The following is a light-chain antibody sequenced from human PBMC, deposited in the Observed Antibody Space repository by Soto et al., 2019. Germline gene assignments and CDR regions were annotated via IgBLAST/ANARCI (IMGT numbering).Light chain of an antibody. CDR2: DVS. CDR1: SSDVGGYNY. V-gene: IGLV2-14*03. Sequence: QSVLTQPASVSVSPGQAITISCTGTSSDVGGYNYVSWYQQHPGKAPKLMIYDVSNRPSGVSNRFSGSTSGNTASLTISGLQAEDVADYYCSSYTSSRLHVFGTGTKVTVL. CDR3: SSYTSSRLHV. J-gene: IGLJ1*01.